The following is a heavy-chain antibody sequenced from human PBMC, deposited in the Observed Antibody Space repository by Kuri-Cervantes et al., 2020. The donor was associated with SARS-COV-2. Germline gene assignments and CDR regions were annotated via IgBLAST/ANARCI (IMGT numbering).Heavy chain of an antibody. Sequence: GESLKISCAASGFTFSSYSMNWVRQAPGKGLEWVSSISSSSSYIYYADSVKGRFTISRDNAKNPLYLQMNGLRAEDTAVYYCARDLYDSSGYYSPHVFDYWGQGTLVTVSS. J-gene: IGHJ4*02. V-gene: IGHV3-21*01. D-gene: IGHD3-22*01. CDR3: ARDLYDSSGYYSPHVFDY. CDR2: ISSSSSYI. CDR1: GFTFSSYS.